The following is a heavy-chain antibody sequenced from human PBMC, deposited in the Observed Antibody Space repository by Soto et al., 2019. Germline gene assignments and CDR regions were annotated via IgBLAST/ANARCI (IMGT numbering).Heavy chain of an antibody. V-gene: IGHV3-33*01. CDR3: ARAHLQQLVLEFDY. CDR1: GFTFSSYG. D-gene: IGHD6-13*01. Sequence: GGSLRLSCAASGFTFSSYGMHWVRQAPGKGLEWVAVIWYDGSNKYYADSVKGRFTISRDNSKNTLYLQMNSLRAEDTAVYYCARAHLQQLVLEFDYWGQGTLVTVSS. CDR2: IWYDGSNK. J-gene: IGHJ4*02.